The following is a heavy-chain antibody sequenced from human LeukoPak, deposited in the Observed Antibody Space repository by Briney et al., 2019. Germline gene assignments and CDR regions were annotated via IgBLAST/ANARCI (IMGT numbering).Heavy chain of an antibody. J-gene: IGHJ4*02. CDR2: FDPEDGET. CDR1: GYTLTELS. V-gene: IGHV1-24*01. D-gene: IGHD4-17*01. Sequence: ASVKVSCKVFGYTLTELSMHWVRQAPGKGLEWMGGFDPEDGETIYAQKFQGRVTMTEDTSTDTAYMELSSLRSEDTAVYYCATDVWAVTTSDYWGQGTLVTVSS. CDR3: ATDVWAVTTSDY.